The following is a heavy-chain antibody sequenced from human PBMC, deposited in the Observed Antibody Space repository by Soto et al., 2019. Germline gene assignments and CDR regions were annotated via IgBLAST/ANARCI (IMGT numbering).Heavy chain of an antibody. D-gene: IGHD6-13*01. Sequence: ASVKVSFKTSGYTFTSYDINWLRQAPGQGLEWVGWMNTNSDDTRSAQKFRGRLTLTRDKSMRAVYMKLSNLRPDDTAVYYCAREWSAAGHFYGMDVWGQGTTVTVSS. V-gene: IGHV1-8*01. CDR3: AREWSAAGHFYGMDV. CDR2: MNTNSDDT. J-gene: IGHJ6*02. CDR1: GYTFTSYD.